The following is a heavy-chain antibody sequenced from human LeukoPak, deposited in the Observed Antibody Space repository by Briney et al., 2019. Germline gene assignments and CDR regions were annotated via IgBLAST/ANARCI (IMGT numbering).Heavy chain of an antibody. Sequence: SETLSLTCTVSGGSISSDNYYWGWIRQPPGKGLEWIGYIYYSGYTNYNPSLKSRVTISVDTSKNQFSLKLSSVTAADTAVYYCAREILVSGWPRGWFDPWGQGTLVTVSS. CDR3: AREILVSGWPRGWFDP. CDR1: GGSISSDNYY. V-gene: IGHV4-61*01. J-gene: IGHJ5*02. D-gene: IGHD6-19*01. CDR2: IYYSGYT.